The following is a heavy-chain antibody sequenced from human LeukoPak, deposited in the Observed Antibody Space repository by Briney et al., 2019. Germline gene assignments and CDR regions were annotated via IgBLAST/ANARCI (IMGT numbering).Heavy chain of an antibody. V-gene: IGHV4-39*01. J-gene: IGHJ6*04. CDR2: IYYSGST. CDR1: GGSISSSSYY. D-gene: IGHD1-1*01. CDR3: AHDGNPATPDV. Sequence: SETLSLTCTVSGGSISSSSYYWGWIRQPPGKGLEWIGSIYYSGSTYYNPSLKSRVTISVDTSKNQFSLKLSSVTAADTAVYYCAHDGNPATPDVWGKGTTVTVSS.